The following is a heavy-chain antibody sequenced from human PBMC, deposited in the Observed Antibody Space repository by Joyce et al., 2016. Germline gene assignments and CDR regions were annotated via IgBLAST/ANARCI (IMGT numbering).Heavy chain of an antibody. Sequence: QAQLVESGGGVVQPGRSLRLSCAVSGFTFRSYGMQWVRQAPGKGLGWVEVISNDGKNKNYADSVKGRFTVSRDNSKKILSLQMNSLRPEDTAVYYCAKDRETSAVLDFWGQGTPVTVSS. CDR1: GFTFRSYG. V-gene: IGHV3-30*18. CDR2: ISNDGKNK. D-gene: IGHD6-25*01. J-gene: IGHJ4*02. CDR3: AKDRETSAVLDF.